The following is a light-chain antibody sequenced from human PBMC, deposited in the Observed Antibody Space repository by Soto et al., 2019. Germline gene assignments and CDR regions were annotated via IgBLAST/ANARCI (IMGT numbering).Light chain of an antibody. J-gene: IGLJ2*01. Sequence: SYELTQPPSVSVAPGKTARVTCGGNNIGSKSVHWYQQKPGQAPVLVIYYDSDRPSGIPERFSGSNSGNTATLTISRVEAGDEADYYCCLSHGGVVVFGGGTKLTVL. CDR1: NIGSKS. CDR3: CLSHGGVVV. CDR2: YDS. V-gene: IGLV3-21*01.